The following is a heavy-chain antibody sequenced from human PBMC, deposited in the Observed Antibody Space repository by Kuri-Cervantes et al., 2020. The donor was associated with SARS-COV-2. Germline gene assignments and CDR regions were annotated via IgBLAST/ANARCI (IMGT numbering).Heavy chain of an antibody. CDR3: ASTGFDI. CDR2: ISYDGNNK. D-gene: IGHD4-17*01. J-gene: IGHJ3*02. Sequence: GGSLRLSCAASHFTFSSYAFHWVRQAPGQGLEWVAAISYDGNNKYFADSVRGRFTVSRDNSKNTLYLEMDGLRPEDTAVYYCASTGFDIWGQGTMVTVSS. V-gene: IGHV3-30*04. CDR1: HFTFSSYA.